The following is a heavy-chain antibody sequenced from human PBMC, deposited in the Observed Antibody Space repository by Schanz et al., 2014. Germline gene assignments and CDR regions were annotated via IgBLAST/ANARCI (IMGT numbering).Heavy chain of an antibody. Sequence: VQLLESGGGLVQPGGSLRLSCAASGFTFSSYGMHWVRQAPGKGLEWVAVIWYDGSNKYYADSVKGRFTISRDNSKNTLFLQMNSLQTEDTAVYYCPADLWFGAVWGVWWGQGTLVTVSS. J-gene: IGHJ4*02. CDR2: IWYDGSNK. CDR1: GFTFSSYG. D-gene: IGHD3-10*01. CDR3: PADLWFGAVWGVW. V-gene: IGHV3-33*08.